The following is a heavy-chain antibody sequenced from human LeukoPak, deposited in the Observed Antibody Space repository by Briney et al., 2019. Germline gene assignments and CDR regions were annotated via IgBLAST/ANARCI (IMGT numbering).Heavy chain of an antibody. J-gene: IGHJ3*02. Sequence: GGSLRLSCAASGFTFSSYWMSWVRQAPGKGLEWVANIKQDGSEKYYVDSVKGRFTISRDNAKNSLYLQMNSLRAEDTAVYYCAKGGSVTAPDDAFDIWGQGTMVTVSS. CDR1: GFTFSSYW. V-gene: IGHV3-7*03. D-gene: IGHD5/OR15-5a*01. CDR2: IKQDGSEK. CDR3: AKGGSVTAPDDAFDI.